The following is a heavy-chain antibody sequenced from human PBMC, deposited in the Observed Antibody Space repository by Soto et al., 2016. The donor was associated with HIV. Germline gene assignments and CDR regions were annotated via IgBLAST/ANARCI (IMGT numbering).Heavy chain of an antibody. CDR2: IATAGDT. D-gene: IGHD3-16*01. V-gene: IGHV3-13*04. CDR3: ARGHERGSGWNYWFFDL. CDR1: IHLQYLR. J-gene: IGHJ2*01. Sequence: EVQLVESGEAWYSLGVPETLLCSLWIHLQYLRHALGPPISRKGLEWVSAIATAGDTYYPDSVKGRFTISRDIAKNSVSLQMNSLRAGDTAIYYCARGHERGSGWNYWFFDLWGRGTLVTVSS.